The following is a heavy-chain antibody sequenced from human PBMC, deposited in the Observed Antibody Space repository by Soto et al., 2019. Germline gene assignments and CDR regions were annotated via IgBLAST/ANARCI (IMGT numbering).Heavy chain of an antibody. J-gene: IGHJ4*02. CDR1: GYTFTNYA. D-gene: IGHD6-13*01. V-gene: IGHV1-18*01. CDR2: ISAYNGNT. Sequence: QVQLVQSGAEVKKHGASVKVSCKASGYTFTNYAFSWVRQAPGQGLEWMGWISAYNGNTNYPQKLQGRVTMTTDTSTGTAYMKLRSLRSDDTAVYYCARDLAAAGPFDCWGQGTLVTVSS. CDR3: ARDLAAAGPFDC.